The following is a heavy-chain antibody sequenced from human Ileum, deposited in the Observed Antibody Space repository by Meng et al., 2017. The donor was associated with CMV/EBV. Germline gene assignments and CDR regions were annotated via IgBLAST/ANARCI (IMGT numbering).Heavy chain of an antibody. CDR1: GGSISSSSYY. CDR3: ARAPYDFWSGYNYYFDY. J-gene: IGHJ4*02. V-gene: IGHV4-39*07. CDR2: IYYSGST. D-gene: IGHD3-3*01. Sequence: GSLRLSCTVSGGSISSSSYYWGWIRQPPGKGLEWIGSIYYSGSTYYNPSLKSRVTISVDTSKNQFSLKLSSVTAADTAVYYCARAPYDFWSGYNYYFDYWGQGMLVTVSS.